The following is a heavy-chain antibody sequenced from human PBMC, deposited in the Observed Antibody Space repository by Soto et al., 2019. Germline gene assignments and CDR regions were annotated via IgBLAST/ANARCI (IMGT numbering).Heavy chain of an antibody. CDR2: INPSGGST. J-gene: IGHJ5*02. CDR1: GYTFTSYY. CDR3: ARERLLWFGESMSFDH. D-gene: IGHD3-10*01. V-gene: IGHV1-46*01. Sequence: QVQLVQSGAEVKKPGASVKVSCKASGYTFTSYYMHWVRQAPGQGLEWMGIINPSGGSTSYAQKFQCRVTRTRDTSTSTVYMELSSLRSEDTAVYYCARERLLWFGESMSFDHWGQGTLVTVSS.